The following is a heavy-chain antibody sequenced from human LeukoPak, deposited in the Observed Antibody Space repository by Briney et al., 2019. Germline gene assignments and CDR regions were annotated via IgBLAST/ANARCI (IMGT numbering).Heavy chain of an antibody. Sequence: GGSLRLSCAASGFTFDDYGMSWVRQAPGKGLEWVANIKQDGSEKYYVDSVKGRFTISRDNAKNSLYLQMNSLRAEDTAVYYCAGTSITIFGVVISVGAFDIWGQGTMVTVSS. D-gene: IGHD3-3*01. CDR1: GFTFDDYG. V-gene: IGHV3-7*01. CDR2: IKQDGSEK. J-gene: IGHJ3*02. CDR3: AGTSITIFGVVISVGAFDI.